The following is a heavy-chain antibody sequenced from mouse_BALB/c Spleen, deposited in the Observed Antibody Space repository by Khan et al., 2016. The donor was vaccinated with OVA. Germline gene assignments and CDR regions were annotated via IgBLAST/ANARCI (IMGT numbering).Heavy chain of an antibody. Sequence: VQLKQSGAELVKPGASVKLSCTASGFNIKDTYMHWVKQRPEQGLEWIGRIDPANGNTKYDPKFQEKATITADTSSNTAYLQLSSLTSEDTAVYYCARDYWDVFAYWGHGTLVTVSA. D-gene: IGHD4-1*01. CDR2: IDPANGNT. J-gene: IGHJ3*01. V-gene: IGHV14-3*02. CDR1: GFNIKDTY. CDR3: ARDYWDVFAY.